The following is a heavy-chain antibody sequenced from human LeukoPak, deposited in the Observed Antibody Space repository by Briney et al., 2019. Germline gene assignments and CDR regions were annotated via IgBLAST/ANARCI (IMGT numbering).Heavy chain of an antibody. V-gene: IGHV4-34*01. CDR1: GGSFSGYY. CDR3: AAYSYGYLYYFDY. J-gene: IGHJ4*02. CDR2: INHSGST. Sequence: SETLSLTCAVYGGSFSGYYWSWIRQPPGKGLEWIGEINHSGSTNYNPSLKSRVTISVDTSKNQFSLKLSSVTAADTAVYYCAAYSYGYLYYFDYWGQGTLVTVSS. D-gene: IGHD5-18*01.